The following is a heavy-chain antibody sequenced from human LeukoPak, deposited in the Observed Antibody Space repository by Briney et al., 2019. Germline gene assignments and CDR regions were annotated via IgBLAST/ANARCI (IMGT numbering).Heavy chain of an antibody. Sequence: SVKVSCKASGGTFSSYAISWVRQAPGQGLEWMGGIIPIFGTANYAQKFQGRVTITADESTSTAYMELSSLRSEDTAVYYCARDPEGVTPLDYWGQGTLVTVSS. CDR3: ARDPEGVTPLDY. J-gene: IGHJ4*02. CDR1: GGTFSSYA. V-gene: IGHV1-69*13. CDR2: IIPIFGTA. D-gene: IGHD3-10*01.